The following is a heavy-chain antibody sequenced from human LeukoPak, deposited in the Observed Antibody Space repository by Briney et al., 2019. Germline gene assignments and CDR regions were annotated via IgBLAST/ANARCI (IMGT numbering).Heavy chain of an antibody. CDR2: IYYSGST. D-gene: IGHD3-22*01. CDR3: AGTYYYDSSGYYHYSV. J-gene: IGHJ4*02. V-gene: IGHV4-39*07. CDR1: GGSISSSSYY. Sequence: SETLSLTCTVSGGSISSSSYYWGWIRQPPGKGLEWIGSIYYSGSTYYNPSLKSRVTISVDTSKNQFSLKLSSVTAADTAVYYCAGTYYYDSSGYYHYSVWGQGTLVTVSS.